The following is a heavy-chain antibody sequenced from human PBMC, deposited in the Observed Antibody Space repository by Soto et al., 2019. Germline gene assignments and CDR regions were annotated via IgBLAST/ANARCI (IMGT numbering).Heavy chain of an antibody. CDR2: ISAYNGNT. Sequence: QVQLVQSGAEVKKPGASVKVSCKASGYTFTSYGISWLRQAPGQGLEWMGWISAYNGNTNYAQKLQDRVTMTTDTSTSTAYMELRSLRSDDTAVYYCARDPYSSSWIFGYAFDIWGQGTMVTVSS. CDR3: ARDPYSSSWIFGYAFDI. D-gene: IGHD6-13*01. J-gene: IGHJ3*02. CDR1: GYTFTSYG. V-gene: IGHV1-18*04.